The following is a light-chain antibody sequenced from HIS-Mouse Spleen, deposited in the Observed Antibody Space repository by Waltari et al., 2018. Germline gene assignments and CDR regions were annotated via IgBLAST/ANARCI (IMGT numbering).Light chain of an antibody. CDR3: QQYNSYIFT. J-gene: IGKJ3*01. CDR1: QSISSW. V-gene: IGKV1-5*03. Sequence: DIQMTQSPSPLSASVGDRATITCRASQSISSWLAWYQQKPGKAPKLLIYKASSLESGVPSRFSGSGSGTEFTLTISSLQPDDFATYYCQQYNSYIFTFGPGTKVDIK. CDR2: KAS.